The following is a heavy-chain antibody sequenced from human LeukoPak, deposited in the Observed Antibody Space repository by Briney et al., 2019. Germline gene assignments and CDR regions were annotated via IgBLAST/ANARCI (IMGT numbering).Heavy chain of an antibody. CDR3: ARETQPYGHHLNAFDI. J-gene: IGHJ3*02. CDR2: IYYGGST. V-gene: IGHV4-59*01. Sequence: SETLSLTCSVSGGPIRSYYWSWIRQPPGKGLEWIGYIYYGGSTNYNPSLKSRVTISVDTSKNQFSLKLSSVTAADTAVYYCARETQPYGHHLNAFDIWGQGTMVTVSS. CDR1: GGPIRSYY. D-gene: IGHD1-14*01.